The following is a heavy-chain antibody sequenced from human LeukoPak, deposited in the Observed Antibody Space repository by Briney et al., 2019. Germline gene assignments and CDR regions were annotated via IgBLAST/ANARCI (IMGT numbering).Heavy chain of an antibody. CDR3: ARGLGGL. D-gene: IGHD3-16*01. J-gene: IGHJ1*01. CDR1: GFTFSSYS. CDR2: ISGSSSYI. Sequence: GGSLRLSCAASGFTFSSYSMNWVRQAPGKGLEWVSSISGSSSYINYADSVKGRFTISRDNSKNTLYLQMNSLRVEDTAVYYCARGLGGLWGQGTLVTVSS. V-gene: IGHV3-21*06.